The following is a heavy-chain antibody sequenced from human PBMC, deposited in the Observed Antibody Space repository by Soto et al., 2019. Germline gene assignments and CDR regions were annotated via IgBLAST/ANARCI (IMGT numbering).Heavy chain of an antibody. J-gene: IGHJ6*02. D-gene: IGHD2-8*02. CDR1: GGTFSRYT. Sequence: QVQLVQSGAEVKKPGSSVKVSCKASGGTFSRYTFTWVRQAPGQGLEWMGRIIPILDIPNYAQNFQGRVTITAAKSTSPAYMELSSLRSDDTAVYYCASHFTGVLVLGTSPPGGDNYGWDVWGQGTTVTVSS. V-gene: IGHV1-69*02. CDR2: IIPILDIP. CDR3: ASHFTGVLVLGTSPPGGDNYGWDV.